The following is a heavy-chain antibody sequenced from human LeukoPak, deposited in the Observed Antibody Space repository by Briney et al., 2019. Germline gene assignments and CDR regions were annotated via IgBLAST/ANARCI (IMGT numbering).Heavy chain of an antibody. CDR1: GFTFSSYG. Sequence: GRSLRLSCAASGFTFSSYGMHWVRQAPGEGLEWVAVIWYDGSNKYYADSVKGRFTISRDNSKNTLYLQMNSLRAEDTAVYYCARDLPPPSEGGDYMDVWGQGTTVTVSS. CDR2: IWYDGSNK. D-gene: IGHD2-2*01. J-gene: IGHJ6*03. V-gene: IGHV3-33*01. CDR3: ARDLPPPSEGGDYMDV.